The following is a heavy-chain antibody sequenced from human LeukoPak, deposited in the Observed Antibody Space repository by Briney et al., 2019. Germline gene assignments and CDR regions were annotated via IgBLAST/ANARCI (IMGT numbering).Heavy chain of an antibody. V-gene: IGHV1-69*01. CDR2: IIPIFGTA. CDR3: ARDRTWYYYDSSGYYW. CDR1: GGTFSSYG. J-gene: IGHJ4*02. D-gene: IGHD3-22*01. Sequence: GSSVKVSCKASGGTFSSYGISWVRQAPGQGLEWMGGIIPIFGTANYAQKFQGRVTITADESTSTAYMELSSPRSEDTAVYYCARDRTWYYYDSSGYYWWGQGTLVTVSS.